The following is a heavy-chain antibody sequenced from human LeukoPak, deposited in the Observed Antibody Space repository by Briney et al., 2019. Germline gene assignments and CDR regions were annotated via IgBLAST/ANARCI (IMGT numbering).Heavy chain of an antibody. J-gene: IGHJ4*02. CDR1: GFTFINYA. Sequence: GGSLRLSCAASGFTFINYAMTWVRQAPGKGLEWVSVLYSDDTTYYADSVKGRFTISRDNSKNTLYLQMNNLRAEDTAVYYCARGGGYYAIDYWGQGTLVTVSS. CDR2: LYSDDTT. CDR3: ARGGGYYAIDY. V-gene: IGHV3-53*01. D-gene: IGHD1-26*01.